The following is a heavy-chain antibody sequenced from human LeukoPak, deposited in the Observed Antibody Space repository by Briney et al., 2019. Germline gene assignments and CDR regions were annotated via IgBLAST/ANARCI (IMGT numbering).Heavy chain of an antibody. CDR1: GGSITSGSYY. CDR2: IYYSGST. Sequence: TSETLSLTCTDSGGSITSGSYYWGWIRQPPGKGLEWIGSIYYSGSTYYNPSLKSRVTVSVDTSKNQFSLKLSSVTAADTAVYYCARQGKDTTGYLFFDNWGQGTLVTVSS. CDR3: ARQGKDTTGYLFFDN. J-gene: IGHJ4*02. D-gene: IGHD3-9*01. V-gene: IGHV4-39*01.